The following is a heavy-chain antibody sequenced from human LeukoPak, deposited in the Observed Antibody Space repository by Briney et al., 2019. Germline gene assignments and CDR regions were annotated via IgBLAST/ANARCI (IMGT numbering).Heavy chain of an antibody. D-gene: IGHD2-15*01. CDR3: ARGGCSGGSCRHWDY. CDR1: GGTFSSYA. V-gene: IGHV1-69*04. CDR2: IIPILGIA. Sequence: SVKVSCKASGGTFSSYAISWVRQAPGQGLEWMGRIIPILGIANYAQKFQGRVTITADKSTSTAYMELSSLRSEDTAVYYCARGGCSGGSCRHWDYWGQGTLVTVSS. J-gene: IGHJ4*02.